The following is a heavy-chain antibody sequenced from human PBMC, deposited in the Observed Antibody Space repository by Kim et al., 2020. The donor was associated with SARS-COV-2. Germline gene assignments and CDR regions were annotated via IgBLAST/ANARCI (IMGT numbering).Heavy chain of an antibody. Sequence: GGSLRLSCAASVFTFSDYYISWIRQAPVKGLEWVSYISISSYTNYADSVKGRFTISRDNAKNSLYLQMTSLRAGDTAVYYCARAASSGYYPIDYWGQGTLVSVSS. J-gene: IGHJ4*02. CDR1: VFTFSDYY. D-gene: IGHD3-22*01. CDR3: ARAASSGYYPIDY. V-gene: IGHV3-11*06. CDR2: ISISSYT.